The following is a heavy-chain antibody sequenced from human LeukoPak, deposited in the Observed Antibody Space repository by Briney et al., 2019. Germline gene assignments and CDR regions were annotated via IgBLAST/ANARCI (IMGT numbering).Heavy chain of an antibody. V-gene: IGHV1-2*02. CDR2: INPNRGGT. D-gene: IGHD2-21*02. J-gene: IGHJ4*02. Sequence: ASVKVSCKASGYTFTGYYMHWVRQAPGQGLEWMGWINPNRGGTNYAQKFQGRVTMTRDTSISTAYMELSRLRSDDTAVYYCALVVVTDTVDYWGQGTLVTVSS. CDR3: ALVVVTDTVDY. CDR1: GYTFTGYY.